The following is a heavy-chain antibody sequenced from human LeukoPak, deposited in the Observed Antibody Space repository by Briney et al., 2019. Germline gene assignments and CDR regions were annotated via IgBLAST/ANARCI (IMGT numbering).Heavy chain of an antibody. Sequence: PSETLSLTCTVSGGSISNHYWSWIRQPAGKGLEWIGRIYTSGSTNYNPSLKSRVTMSVDTSKNQFSLKLSSVTAADTAVYYCARDLGAYYDSGGYFDYWGQGTLVTVSS. V-gene: IGHV4-4*07. D-gene: IGHD3-22*01. CDR2: IYTSGST. CDR1: GGSISNHY. CDR3: ARDLGAYYDSGGYFDY. J-gene: IGHJ4*02.